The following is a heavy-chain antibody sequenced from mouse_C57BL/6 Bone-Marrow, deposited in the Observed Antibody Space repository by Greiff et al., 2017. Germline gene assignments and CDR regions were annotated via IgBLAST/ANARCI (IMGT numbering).Heavy chain of an antibody. CDR3: ARRGTVVAPYWYFDV. D-gene: IGHD1-1*01. J-gene: IGHJ1*03. CDR2: ISYDGSN. V-gene: IGHV3-6*01. CDR1: GYSITSGYY. Sequence: VQLKQSGPGLVKPSQSLSLTCSVTGYSITSGYYWNWIRQFPGNKLEWMGYISYDGSNDYNPSLKNRISITRDTSKNQFFLKLNSVTTEDTATYYCARRGTVVAPYWYFDVWGTGTTVTVSS.